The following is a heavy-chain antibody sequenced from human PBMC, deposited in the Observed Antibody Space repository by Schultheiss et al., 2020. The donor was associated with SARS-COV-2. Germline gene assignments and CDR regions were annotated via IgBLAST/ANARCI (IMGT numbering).Heavy chain of an antibody. V-gene: IGHV4-59*01. Sequence: SETLSLTCTVSGGSISSYYWSWIRQPAGKGLEWIGYIYYSGSTNYNPSLKSRVTISVDTSKNQFSLKLSSVTAADTAVYYCARDGWDCSSTSCPAGWFDPWGQGTLVTVSS. CDR2: IYYSGST. D-gene: IGHD2-2*01. J-gene: IGHJ5*02. CDR3: ARDGWDCSSTSCPAGWFDP. CDR1: GGSISSYY.